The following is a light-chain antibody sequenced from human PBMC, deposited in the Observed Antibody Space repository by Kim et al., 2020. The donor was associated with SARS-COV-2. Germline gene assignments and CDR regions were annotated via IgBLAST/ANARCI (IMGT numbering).Light chain of an antibody. CDR1: QTIVNY. CDR3: QQSFSTPQYT. V-gene: IGKV1-39*01. CDR2: AAS. Sequence: DIQMTQSPSSLSASVGDRVTITCRTSQTIVNYLNWYQQKPGKAPNLLIYAASSLQSGVPSRFSGSGSGTEFTLTISSLQPEDFATYYCQQSFSTPQYTFGQGTKLEI. J-gene: IGKJ2*01.